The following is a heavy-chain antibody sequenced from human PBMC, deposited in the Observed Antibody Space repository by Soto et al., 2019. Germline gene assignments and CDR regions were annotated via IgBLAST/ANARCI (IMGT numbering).Heavy chain of an antibody. V-gene: IGHV3-30*03. D-gene: IGHD3-10*01. J-gene: IGHJ4*02. CDR3: APWFGAFDY. Sequence: QVQLVESGGGLVQPGRSLRLSCAASGFTFSSYGMHWVRQAPGKGLEWVAVISYDGSNKYYADSVKGRFTISRDNSKKTLYLQMNSLRAEDTAVYYCAPWFGAFDYWGQGTRVTVSS. CDR2: ISYDGSNK. CDR1: GFTFSSYG.